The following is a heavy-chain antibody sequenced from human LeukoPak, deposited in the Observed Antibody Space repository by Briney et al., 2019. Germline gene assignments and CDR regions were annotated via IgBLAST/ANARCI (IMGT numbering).Heavy chain of an antibody. J-gene: IGHJ4*02. CDR2: ISAYNGNT. D-gene: IGHD3-10*01. V-gene: IGHV1-18*01. CDR1: GYTFTSYG. Sequence: ASVKVSCKASGYTFTSYGISWVRQAPGQGLEWMGWISAYNGNTNYAQKLQGRVTMTTDTSTSTAYMELRSLRSDNTAVYYCARGGSTSLWFGEPLDYWGQGTLVTVSS. CDR3: ARGGSTSLWFGEPLDY.